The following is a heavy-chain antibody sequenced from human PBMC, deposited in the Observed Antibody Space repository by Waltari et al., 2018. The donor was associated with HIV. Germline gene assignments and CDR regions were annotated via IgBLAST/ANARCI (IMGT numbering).Heavy chain of an antibody. V-gene: IGHV4-34*01. J-gene: IGHJ4*02. CDR1: GASFRGYS. CDR3: ARGSIVLVPAATNYFDY. Sequence: QVQLQQWGAGLLKPSATLSLTCAAYGASFRGYSWTWIRQPPGKGRRWIGEINHRGSTNYNPSLKMRVTISVDTSKNQFSLKLSSVTAADTAVYYCARGSIVLVPAATNYFDYWGQGTLVTVSS. D-gene: IGHD2-2*01. CDR2: INHRGST.